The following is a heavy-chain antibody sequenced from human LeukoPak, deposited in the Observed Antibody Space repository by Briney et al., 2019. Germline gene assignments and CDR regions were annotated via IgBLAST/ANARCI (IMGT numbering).Heavy chain of an antibody. J-gene: IGHJ4*02. Sequence: SETLSLTCTVSGGSIRSSYYYWGWIRQPPGKGLEWIGSIYDSGSTYYNPSLKSRVTISVDTSKNQFSLKLSSVTAADTAVYYCARGVREARSYSSSWYEEYFDYWGQGTLVTVSS. CDR2: IYDSGST. CDR1: GGSIRSSYYY. D-gene: IGHD6-13*01. V-gene: IGHV4-39*01. CDR3: ARGVREARSYSSSWYEEYFDY.